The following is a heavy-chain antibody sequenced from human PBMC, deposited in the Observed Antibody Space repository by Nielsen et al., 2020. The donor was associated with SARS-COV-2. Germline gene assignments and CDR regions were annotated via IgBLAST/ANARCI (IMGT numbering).Heavy chain of an antibody. Sequence: ESLKISCAASGFTFSGSAMHWVRQASGKGLEWVGRIRSKANSYATAYAASVKGRFTISRDDSKNTAYLQMNSLKTEDTAVYYCTSFCSSTSCYWDAFDIWGQGTMVTVSS. CDR2: IRSKANSYAT. J-gene: IGHJ3*02. CDR3: TSFCSSTSCYWDAFDI. V-gene: IGHV3-73*01. CDR1: GFTFSGSA. D-gene: IGHD2-2*01.